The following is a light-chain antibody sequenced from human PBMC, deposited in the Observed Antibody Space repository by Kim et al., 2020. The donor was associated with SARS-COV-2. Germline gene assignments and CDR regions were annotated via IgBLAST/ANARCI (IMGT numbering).Light chain of an antibody. Sequence: QSALTQPASVSGSPGQSIIISCTGTSSDVGNYNYVSWYQQHPGKAPKVMIYDVRRRPSGVSTRFSGSKSGNTASLTISGLQPEDEADYYCSSYTRSTTLVFGGGTQLTVL. CDR3: SSYTRSTTLV. J-gene: IGLJ2*01. CDR2: DVR. V-gene: IGLV2-14*03. CDR1: SSDVGNYNY.